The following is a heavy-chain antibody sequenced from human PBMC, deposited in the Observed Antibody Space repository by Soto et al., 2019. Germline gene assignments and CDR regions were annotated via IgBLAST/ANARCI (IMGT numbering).Heavy chain of an antibody. CDR2: ISSSSSYI. Sequence: PGGSPRRWGAASGFTFSSSSMTWGRQAPGEGLEWVSSISSSSSYIYYADSVKGRFTISRDNAKNSLYLQMNSLRAEDTAVYYCARDRDYYDSSGYYVYYFDYWGQGTLVTVSS. J-gene: IGHJ4*02. D-gene: IGHD3-22*01. CDR1: GFTFSSSS. V-gene: IGHV3-21*01. CDR3: ARDRDYYDSSGYYVYYFDY.